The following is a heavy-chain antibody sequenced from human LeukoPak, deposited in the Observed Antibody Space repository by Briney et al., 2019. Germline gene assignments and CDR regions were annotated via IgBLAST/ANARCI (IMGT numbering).Heavy chain of an antibody. D-gene: IGHD5-18*01. CDR3: AREAASGFMVNYYYYYMDV. J-gene: IGHJ6*03. V-gene: IGHV3-21*01. CDR2: ISSRSTYI. CDR1: GFTFSSYS. Sequence: GGSLRLSCAASGFTFSSYSMNWVRQAPGKGLEWVSSISSRSTYIYHADSVKGRFTISRDNAKNSLYLQMNSLRAEDTAVYYCAREAASGFMVNYYYYYMDVWGKGTTVTISS.